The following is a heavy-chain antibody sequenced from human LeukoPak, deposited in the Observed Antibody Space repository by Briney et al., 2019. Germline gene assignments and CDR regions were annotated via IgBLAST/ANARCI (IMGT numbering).Heavy chain of an antibody. Sequence: GASVKVSCKASRGTFSSYTISWVRQAPGQGLEWMGRIIPILGIANYAQKFQGRVTITADKSTSTAYMELSSLRSEDTAVYYCAGEDSSSDRFDYWGQGTLVTVSS. CDR2: IIPILGIA. CDR3: AGEDSSSDRFDY. D-gene: IGHD6-6*01. V-gene: IGHV1-69*02. J-gene: IGHJ4*02. CDR1: RGTFSSYT.